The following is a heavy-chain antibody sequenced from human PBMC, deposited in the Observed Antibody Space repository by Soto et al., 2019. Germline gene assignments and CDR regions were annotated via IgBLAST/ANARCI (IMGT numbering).Heavy chain of an antibody. V-gene: IGHV3-23*01. Sequence: EVQLLESGGGFVQPGESLRLSCAASGFTFSLSAMSWVRQAPGRGLDWVSSLSGGGSTTDYAASVKGRFTISRDNSKNTVHLQMNSLRAEDTAVYYCAKVPEYDILTGCGYWGQGALVTVSS. J-gene: IGHJ4*02. CDR2: LSGGGSTT. D-gene: IGHD3-9*01. CDR3: AKVPEYDILTGCGY. CDR1: GFTFSLSA.